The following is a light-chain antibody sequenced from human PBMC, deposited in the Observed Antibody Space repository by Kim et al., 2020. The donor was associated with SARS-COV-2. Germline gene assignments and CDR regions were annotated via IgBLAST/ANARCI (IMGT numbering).Light chain of an antibody. J-gene: IGLJ2*01. CDR1: KLGDRF. V-gene: IGLV3-1*01. Sequence: VSPGKAASISCSGDKLGDRFACWYQQKPGQSPVLVIYQDSKRPSGIPERISGSNSGNTATLTISGTQAMDEADYYCQAWDSSTAVFGGGTQLTVL. CDR3: QAWDSSTAV. CDR2: QDS.